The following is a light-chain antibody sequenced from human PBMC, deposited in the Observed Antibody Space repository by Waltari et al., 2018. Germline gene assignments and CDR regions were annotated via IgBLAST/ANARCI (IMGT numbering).Light chain of an antibody. J-gene: IGLJ3*02. Sequence: QSALTQPASVSGSPGQSITISCTGTSSDVGGYNFVSWYQQHPDKAPKLIIYDVSSRPSGVSVRFSGSKSGNTASLTISGLQAEDEADYYCNSYTSATTWVFGGGTKLTVL. CDR1: SSDVGGYNF. CDR3: NSYTSATTWV. V-gene: IGLV2-14*03. CDR2: DVS.